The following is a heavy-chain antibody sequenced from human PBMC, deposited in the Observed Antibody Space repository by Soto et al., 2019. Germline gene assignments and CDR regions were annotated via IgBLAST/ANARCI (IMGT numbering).Heavy chain of an antibody. D-gene: IGHD5-12*01. CDR2: IYYSGST. CDR1: GDSINGYF. Sequence: SETLSLTCTVSGDSINGYFWNWIRQPPGKGLEWIGYIYYSGSTNYNPSLKSRVTISVDTSKNQFSLKLSSVTAADTAVYYCARQKEYSGYDYGIDYWGQGTLVTV. J-gene: IGHJ4*02. CDR3: ARQKEYSGYDYGIDY. V-gene: IGHV4-59*08.